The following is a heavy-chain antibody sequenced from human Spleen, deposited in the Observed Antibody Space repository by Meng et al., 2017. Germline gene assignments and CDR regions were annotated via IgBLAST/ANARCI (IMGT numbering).Heavy chain of an antibody. V-gene: IGHV1-2*06. Sequence: VRVVQAGAELKKPAASVTDSCKVSGYTFPDYWLHWVRRAPGQGLEWMGRINPKSGDTHYAQKFQARVTMTGDTSISTAYMELSGLRSDDTAMYYCARDEDISAAGKLFGDYWGQGTLVTVSS. CDR2: INPKSGDT. CDR1: GYTFPDYW. J-gene: IGHJ4*02. CDR3: ARDEDISAAGKLFGDY. D-gene: IGHD6-25*01.